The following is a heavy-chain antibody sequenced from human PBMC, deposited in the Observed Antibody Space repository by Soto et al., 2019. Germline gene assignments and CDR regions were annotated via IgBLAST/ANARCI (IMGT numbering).Heavy chain of an antibody. CDR1: GFIFSNYA. Sequence: EVQLLESGGGFVQPGGSLRLSCAASGFIFSNYAMTWVRQAPGKGLEWVSAITSTGSSTYYADSVKGRFTISRDNSKNTLYLQINSLTAEDPAFYYCAKGAEGYVVSSLDYWGQGTLVTVSS. J-gene: IGHJ4*02. CDR3: AKGAEGYVVSSLDY. V-gene: IGHV3-23*01. D-gene: IGHD5-12*01. CDR2: ITSTGSST.